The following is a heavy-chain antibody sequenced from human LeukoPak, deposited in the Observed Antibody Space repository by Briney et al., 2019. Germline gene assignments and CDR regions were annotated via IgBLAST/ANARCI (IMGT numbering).Heavy chain of an antibody. CDR2: VHASGSP. CDR3: ARGGTYGSGRDHHTTLDY. V-gene: IGHV4-4*07. CDR1: GGSISPYY. J-gene: IGHJ4*02. Sequence: PSETLSLTCTVSGGSISPYYWSWIRQPAGKGLEWIGRVHASGSPNYSPSLKSRVIISVDKSNNQFSLNLKSVTAADTAVYYCARGGTYGSGRDHHTTLDYWGQGILVTVSA. D-gene: IGHD3-10*01.